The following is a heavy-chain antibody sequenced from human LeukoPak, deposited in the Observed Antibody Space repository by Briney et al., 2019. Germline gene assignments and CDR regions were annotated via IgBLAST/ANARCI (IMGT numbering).Heavy chain of an antibody. CDR3: AREFSSGWFTVYYYYMDV. V-gene: IGHV3-11*04. D-gene: IGHD6-19*01. CDR2: ISSSGSTI. Sequence: PGGSLRLSCAASGFTFSDYYMSWLRQAPGKGLEWVSYISSSGSTIYYADSVKGRFTTSRDNAKNSLYLQMNSLRAEDTAVYYCAREFSSGWFTVYYYYMDVWGKGTTVTVSS. J-gene: IGHJ6*03. CDR1: GFTFSDYY.